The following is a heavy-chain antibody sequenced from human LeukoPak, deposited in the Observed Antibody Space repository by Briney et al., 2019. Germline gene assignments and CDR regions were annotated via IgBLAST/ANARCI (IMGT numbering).Heavy chain of an antibody. CDR3: ARHEYSSSWFDY. CDR2: IYYSGST. Sequence: PPETLSLTCTVSGGSISSSSYYWGWIRQPPGKGLEWIGSIYYSGSTYNNPSLKSRVTISVDTSKNQFSLKLSSVTAADTAVYYCARHEYSSSWFDYWGQGTLVTVSS. CDR1: GGSISSSSYY. V-gene: IGHV4-39*01. D-gene: IGHD6-13*01. J-gene: IGHJ4*02.